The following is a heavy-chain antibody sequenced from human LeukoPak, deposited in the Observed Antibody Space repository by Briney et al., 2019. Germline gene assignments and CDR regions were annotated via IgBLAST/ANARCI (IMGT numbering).Heavy chain of an antibody. V-gene: IGHV4-30-4*01. D-gene: IGHD2-21*02. CDR3: ARGWAYCGGDCYRWFDP. J-gene: IGHJ5*02. Sequence: ASQTLSLTCTVSGGSISSGDYYWSWIRQPPGKGLEWIGYIYYSGSTYYNPSLKSRVTISVDTSKNQFSLKLSSVTAADTAVYYCARGWAYCGGDCYRWFDPWGQGTLVTVSS. CDR2: IYYSGST. CDR1: GGSISSGDYY.